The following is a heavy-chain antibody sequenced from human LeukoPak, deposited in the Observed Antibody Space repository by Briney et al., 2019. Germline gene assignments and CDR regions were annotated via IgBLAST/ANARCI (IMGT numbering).Heavy chain of an antibody. Sequence: GSLRLSCAASGFTFDDYTMHWVRQAPGKGLEWVSLISWDGGSTYYADSVKGRFTVSRDNSKNSLYLQMNSLRTEDTALYYCAKDTRLGEFDYWGQGTLVTVSS. V-gene: IGHV3-43*01. CDR1: GFTFDDYT. CDR2: ISWDGGST. D-gene: IGHD2-21*01. CDR3: AKDTRLGEFDY. J-gene: IGHJ4*02.